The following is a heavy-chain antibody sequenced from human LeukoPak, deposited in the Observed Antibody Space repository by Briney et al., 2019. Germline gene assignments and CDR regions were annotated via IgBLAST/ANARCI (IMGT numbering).Heavy chain of an antibody. CDR1: GYTFTSHD. V-gene: IGHV1-18*01. CDR2: ISGYNGNT. Sequence: ASVKVSCKASGYTFTSHDISWVRQAPGHGLEWVGWISGYNGNTDSAQKLQGRVTMTTDTSTSTAYMELRSLRSDDTAVCYCARDPGGGMSTFDIWGQGTMVTVSS. J-gene: IGHJ3*02. D-gene: IGHD1-26*01. CDR3: ARDPGGGMSTFDI.